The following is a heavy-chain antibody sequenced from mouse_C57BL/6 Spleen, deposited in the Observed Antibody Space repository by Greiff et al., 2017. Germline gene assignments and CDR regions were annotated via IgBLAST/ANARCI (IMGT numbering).Heavy chain of an antibody. J-gene: IGHJ4*01. CDR2: LSSGGSYT. Sequence: EVKVVESGGDLVKPGGSLKLSCAASGFTFSSYGMSWVRQTPDKRLEWVATLSSGGSYTYYPDSVKGRFTISRDNAKNTLYLQMSSLKSEDTAMYYCARVYYGNYGDYAMDYWGQGTSVTVSS. V-gene: IGHV5-6*01. CDR3: ARVYYGNYGDYAMDY. D-gene: IGHD2-1*01. CDR1: GFTFSSYG.